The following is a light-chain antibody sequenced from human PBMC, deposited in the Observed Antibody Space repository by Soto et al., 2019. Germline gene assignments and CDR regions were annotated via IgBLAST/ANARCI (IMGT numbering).Light chain of an antibody. CDR2: GAS. J-gene: IGKJ4*01. CDR1: QSVSGSY. CDR3: QRYGRSLT. V-gene: IGKV3-20*01. Sequence: EIVLTQSPGTLSLSPGERATLSCRASQSVSGSYLAWYQQKPGQAPRLLIYGASSGATGIPDRFSGSGSGTDFTLTISRLEPEDFAVYYCQRYGRSLTFGGGTKVEIK.